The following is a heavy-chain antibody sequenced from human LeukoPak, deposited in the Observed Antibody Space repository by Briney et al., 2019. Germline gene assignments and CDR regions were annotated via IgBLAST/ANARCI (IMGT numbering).Heavy chain of an antibody. D-gene: IGHD3-10*01. CDR3: AGHYYGSGSYSPPFDY. CDR2: INSDGSST. V-gene: IGHV3-74*01. J-gene: IGHJ4*02. CDR1: GFTFSSYW. Sequence: PGGSLRLSCAASGFTFSSYWMHWVRQAPGKGLVWVSRINSDGSSTSYAGSVKGRFTISRDNAKNTLYLQMNSLRAEDTAVYYCAGHYYGSGSYSPPFDYWGQGTLVTVSS.